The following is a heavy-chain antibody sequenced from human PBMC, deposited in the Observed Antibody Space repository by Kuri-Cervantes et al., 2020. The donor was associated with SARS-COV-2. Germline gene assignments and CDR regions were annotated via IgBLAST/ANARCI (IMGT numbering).Heavy chain of an antibody. CDR1: GFTFSNCW. D-gene: IGHD1-26*01. V-gene: IGHV3-74*01. CDR3: ARAFLRGGSDY. Sequence: GESLKISCVASGFTFSNCWMHWVRQAPGKGLVWVSRTNTDGSSTSYADSVKGRFTISRDNAKNTLYLQMNSLRAEDTAVYYCARAFLRGGSDYWGQGTLVTVSS. J-gene: IGHJ4*02. CDR2: TNTDGSST.